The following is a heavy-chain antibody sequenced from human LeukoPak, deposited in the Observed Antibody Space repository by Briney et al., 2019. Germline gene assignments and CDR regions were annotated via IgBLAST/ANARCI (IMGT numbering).Heavy chain of an antibody. J-gene: IGHJ6*03. CDR3: ARGESTAMGYHYYYMDV. V-gene: IGHV1-69*06. CDR1: GGTFSSYA. Sequence: SVKVSCKASGGTFSSYAISWVRQAPGQGLEWMGGIIPIFGTANYAQKFQGRVTITADKSTSTAYMELSSLRSEDTAVYYCARGESTAMGYHYYYMDVWGKGTTVTVSS. D-gene: IGHD5-18*01. CDR2: IIPIFGTA.